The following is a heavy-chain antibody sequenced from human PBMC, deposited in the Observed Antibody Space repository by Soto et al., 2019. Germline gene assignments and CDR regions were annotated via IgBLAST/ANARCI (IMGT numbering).Heavy chain of an antibody. CDR2: ISWNSGSI. D-gene: IGHD6-13*01. V-gene: IGHV3-9*01. Sequence: GGSLRLSCAASGFTFDDYAMHWVRQAPGKGLEWVSGISWNSGSIGYADSVKGRFTISRDNAKNSLYLQMNSLRAEDTALYYCANEHYIAAAGYYYYYGMDVWGQGTTVTVSS. CDR1: GFTFDDYA. CDR3: ANEHYIAAAGYYYYYGMDV. J-gene: IGHJ6*02.